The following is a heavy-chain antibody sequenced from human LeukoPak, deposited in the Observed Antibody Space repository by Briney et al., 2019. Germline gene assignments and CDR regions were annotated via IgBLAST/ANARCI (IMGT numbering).Heavy chain of an antibody. CDR2: ISGSGSST. V-gene: IGHV3-23*01. CDR1: GFTFSSSA. CDR3: AKARGENSGSSQH. D-gene: IGHD1-26*01. Sequence: GGSLRLSCAASGFTFSSSAMSWVRQAPGKGLEWVSVISGSGSSTYYADSVKGRFTISRDNSKNTLYLQMNSLRAEDTAVYYCAKARGENSGSSQHWGQGTLVTVSS. J-gene: IGHJ1*01.